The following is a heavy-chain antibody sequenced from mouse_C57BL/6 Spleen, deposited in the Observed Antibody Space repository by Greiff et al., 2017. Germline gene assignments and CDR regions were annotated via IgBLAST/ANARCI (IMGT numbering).Heavy chain of an antibody. J-gene: IGHJ2*01. V-gene: IGHV1-59*01. Sequence: QVQLQQPGAELVRPGTSVKLSCKASGYTFTSYWMHWVKQRPGQGLEWIGVIDPSDSYTNYNQKFKGKATLTVDTSSSTAYMQLSSLTSKDSAVYYCARSVTTVVATDYWGQGTTLTVSS. CDR1: GYTFTSYW. CDR2: IDPSDSYT. CDR3: ARSVTTVVATDY. D-gene: IGHD1-1*01.